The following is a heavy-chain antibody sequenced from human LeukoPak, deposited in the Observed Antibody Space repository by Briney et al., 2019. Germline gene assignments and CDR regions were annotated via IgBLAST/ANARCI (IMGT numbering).Heavy chain of an antibody. J-gene: IGHJ4*02. CDR2: ISASGGTT. CDR3: AKGDVLPSYPTFDY. Sequence: PGGSLRLSCAASGFTFSSYALSWVRQAPGKGLEWVSVISASGGTTYYADSVKGRFTISRDTSKDTVYLQMHSLRAEDTAVYYCAKGDVLPSYPTFDYWGQGTPVTVSS. CDR1: GFTFSSYA. D-gene: IGHD3-9*01. V-gene: IGHV3-23*01.